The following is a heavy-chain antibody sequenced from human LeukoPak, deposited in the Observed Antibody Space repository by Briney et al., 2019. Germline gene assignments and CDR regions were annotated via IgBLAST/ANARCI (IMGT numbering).Heavy chain of an antibody. CDR3: ARHVGAAAAPFDP. CDR1: GGSISSGGYS. CDR2: IYHSGST. V-gene: IGHV4-30-2*03. J-gene: IGHJ5*02. Sequence: SETLSLTCAVSGGSISSGGYSWSWIRQPPGTGLEWIGYIYHSGSTYYNPSLKSRVTISVDTSKNQFPLKLSSVTAADTAVYYCARHVGAAAAPFDPWGQGTLVTVSS. D-gene: IGHD6-13*01.